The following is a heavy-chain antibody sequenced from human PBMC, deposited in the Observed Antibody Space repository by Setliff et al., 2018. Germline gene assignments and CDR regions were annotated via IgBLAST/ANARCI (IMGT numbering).Heavy chain of an antibody. Sequence: GGSLRLSCAASRFIFSSAWMSWVRQAPGKGLEWVGRINKDGTITSYADSVKGRFTMSRDNAKNTLYLQMNSLRVEDTAVYYCSALTSGSPDYWGQGALVTVSS. J-gene: IGHJ4*02. D-gene: IGHD1-26*01. CDR2: INKDGTIT. CDR3: SALTSGSPDY. CDR1: RFIFSSAW. V-gene: IGHV3-74*01.